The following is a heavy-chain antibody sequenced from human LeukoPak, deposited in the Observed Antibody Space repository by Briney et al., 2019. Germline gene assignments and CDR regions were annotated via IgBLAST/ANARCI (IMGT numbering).Heavy chain of an antibody. CDR1: GGSISSYC. CDR3: ARLAYCGGDCSGDFDY. CDR2: IYYSGST. D-gene: IGHD2-21*02. Sequence: PSETLSLTCTVSGGSISSYCWSWIRQPPGKGLEWIGYIYYSGSTNYNPSLKSRVTISVDTSKNQFSLKLSSGTAADTAVYYCARLAYCGGDCSGDFDYWGQGTLVTVSS. J-gene: IGHJ4*02. V-gene: IGHV4-59*01.